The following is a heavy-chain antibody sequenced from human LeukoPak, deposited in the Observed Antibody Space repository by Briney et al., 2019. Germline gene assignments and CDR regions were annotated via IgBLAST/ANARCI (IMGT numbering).Heavy chain of an antibody. CDR1: GGTFSSYA. V-gene: IGHV1-69*05. CDR2: IIPIFGTA. J-gene: IGHJ4*02. Sequence: SSVKVSCKASGGTFSSYAISWVRQAPGQGLEWMGGIIPIFGTANYAQKFQGRVTINTDESTSTAYMELSSLRSEDTAVYYCAREQDTMVRGVIMRYFDYWGQGTLVTVSS. D-gene: IGHD3-10*01. CDR3: AREQDTMVRGVIMRYFDY.